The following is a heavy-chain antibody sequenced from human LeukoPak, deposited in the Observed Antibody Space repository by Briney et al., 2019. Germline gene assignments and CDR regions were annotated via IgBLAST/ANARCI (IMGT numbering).Heavy chain of an antibody. Sequence: GSLRLSCAASGFTFSSYNMNWVRQAPGKGLEWVSSITSSSSSIYYADSVKGRFTISRDNAKNSLYLQMNSLRAEDTAVYYCANTKQFEYWGQGTLVTVSS. CDR1: GFTFSSYN. CDR3: ANTKQFEY. D-gene: IGHD1-1*01. V-gene: IGHV3-21*01. CDR2: ITSSSSSI. J-gene: IGHJ4*02.